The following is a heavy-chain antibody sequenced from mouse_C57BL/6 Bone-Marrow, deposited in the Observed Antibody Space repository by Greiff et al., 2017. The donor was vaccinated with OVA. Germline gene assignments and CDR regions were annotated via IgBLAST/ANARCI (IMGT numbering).Heavy chain of an antibody. CDR1: GYSFTGYY. CDR2: INPSTGGT. Sequence: EVKLVESGPELVKPGASVKISCKASGYSFTGYYMHWVKQSSEKSLEWIGEINPSTGGTSYNQKFKGKATLTVDKSSSTAYMQLKSLTSEDSAVYYCARLDYWGQGTTLTVSS. CDR3: ARLDY. V-gene: IGHV1-43*01. J-gene: IGHJ2*01.